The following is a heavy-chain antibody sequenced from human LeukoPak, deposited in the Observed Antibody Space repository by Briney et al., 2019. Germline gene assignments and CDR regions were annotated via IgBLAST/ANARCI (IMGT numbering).Heavy chain of an antibody. CDR2: IYYSGST. CDR3: ARTVVPAARGDWFDP. J-gene: IGHJ5*02. Sequence: PSQTLSLTCTVSGVSISPYYWSWIPQPPGKGLEWIGYIYYSGSTNYNPSLKSRVTISVDTSKNQFSLKLSSVTAADTAVYYCARTVVPAARGDWFDPWGQGTLVTVSS. D-gene: IGHD2-2*01. V-gene: IGHV4-59*01. CDR1: GVSISPYY.